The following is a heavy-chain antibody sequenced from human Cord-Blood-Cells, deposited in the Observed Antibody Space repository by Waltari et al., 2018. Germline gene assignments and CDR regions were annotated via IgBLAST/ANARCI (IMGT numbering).Heavy chain of an antibody. D-gene: IGHD2-21*02. Sequence: EVQLVESGGGMVKPGGSLRPSCAASGFTFSSYSRNWVRQAPGKGLEWVSSISSSSSYIYYADSVKGRFTISRDNAKNSLYLQMNSLRAEDTAVYYCARDGGNSDYWGQGTLVTVSS. CDR2: ISSSSSYI. CDR1: GFTFSSYS. J-gene: IGHJ4*02. CDR3: ARDGGNSDY. V-gene: IGHV3-21*01.